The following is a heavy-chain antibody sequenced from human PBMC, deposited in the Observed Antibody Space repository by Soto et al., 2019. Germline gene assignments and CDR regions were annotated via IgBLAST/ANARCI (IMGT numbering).Heavy chain of an antibody. J-gene: IGHJ6*02. V-gene: IGHV3-15*01. D-gene: IGHD4-17*01. Sequence: EVQLVESGGGLVKPGGSLRLSCAASGFTFSNAWMSWVRQAPGKGLEWVGRIKSKTDGGTTDYAAPVKGRFTISRDDSKNTLYLQMNSLKTEDTAVYYCTTGYYGDDRPTIYYYYYGMDVWGQGTTVTVSS. CDR1: GFTFSNAW. CDR2: IKSKTDGGTT. CDR3: TTGYYGDDRPTIYYYYYGMDV.